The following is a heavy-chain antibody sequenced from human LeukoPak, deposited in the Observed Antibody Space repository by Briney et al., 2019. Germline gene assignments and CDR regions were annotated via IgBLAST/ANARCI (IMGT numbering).Heavy chain of an antibody. V-gene: IGHV3-30-3*01. CDR3: ARDGRNYYDRSGYYSALAY. CDR1: GFTFNSYA. CDR2: ISYDGSNK. Sequence: PGGSLRLSCAASGFTFNSYAMHWGRQAPGGGLGWVAVISYDGSNKYYADSVKGRFTISRDNSKNTLYLQMNSLRADDTAVYYCARDGRNYYDRSGYYSALAYWGQGTLVTVSS. J-gene: IGHJ4*02. D-gene: IGHD3-22*01.